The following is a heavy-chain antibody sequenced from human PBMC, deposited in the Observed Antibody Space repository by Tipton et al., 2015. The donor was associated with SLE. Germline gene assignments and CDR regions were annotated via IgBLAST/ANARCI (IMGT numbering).Heavy chain of an antibody. Sequence: SLRLSCAASGFTFSSYAMSWVRQAPGKGLEWVSVISGSGGSTYYADSVKGRFTISRDNAKNSLFLQMNSLRAEDTAVYYCARDSKWEPRNYWGQGTLVTVSS. J-gene: IGHJ4*02. CDR3: ARDSKWEPRNY. CDR2: ISGSGGST. D-gene: IGHD1-26*01. CDR1: GFTFSSYA. V-gene: IGHV3-23*01.